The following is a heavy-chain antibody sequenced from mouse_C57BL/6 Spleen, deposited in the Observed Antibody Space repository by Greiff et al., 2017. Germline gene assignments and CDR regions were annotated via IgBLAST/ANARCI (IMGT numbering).Heavy chain of an antibody. J-gene: IGHJ4*01. CDR3: AREYGYDDYYAMDY. D-gene: IGHD2-2*01. V-gene: IGHV1-82*01. CDR2: IYPGDGDT. Sequence: QVQLKESGPELVKPGASVKISCKASGYAFSSSWMNWVKQRPGKGLEWIGRIYPGDGDTNYNGKFKGKATLTADKSSSTAYMQLSSLTSEDSAVYFCAREYGYDDYYAMDYWGQGTSVTVSS. CDR1: GYAFSSSW.